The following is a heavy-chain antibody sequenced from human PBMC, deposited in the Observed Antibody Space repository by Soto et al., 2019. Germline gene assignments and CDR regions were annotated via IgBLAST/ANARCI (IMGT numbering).Heavy chain of an antibody. D-gene: IGHD3-22*01. V-gene: IGHV1-58*01. CDR2: IVVGSGNT. CDR1: GFTFTSSA. Sequence: GASVKVSCKASGFTFTSSAVQWVRQARGQRLEWIGWIVVGSGNTNYAQKFQERVTITRDMSTSTAYMELSSLRSEDTAVYYCAADDSSGYYPFDYWGQGTLVTVSS. CDR3: AADDSSGYYPFDY. J-gene: IGHJ4*02.